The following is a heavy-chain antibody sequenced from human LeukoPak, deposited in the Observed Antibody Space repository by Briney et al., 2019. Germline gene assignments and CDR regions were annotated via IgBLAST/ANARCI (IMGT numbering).Heavy chain of an antibody. D-gene: IGHD3-10*01. J-gene: IGHJ3*02. Sequence: GGSLRLSCAASGFTFSTYWMSWVRQAPGKGLEWVSVIYSGGNTYYADSVKGRFTISRDNSKNTLYLQMNSLRAEDTALYYCTKDIGSWSGVDDAFDIWAKGQWSPSLQ. CDR1: GFTFSTYW. CDR2: IYSGGNT. CDR3: TKDIGSWSGVDDAFDI. V-gene: IGHV3-53*01.